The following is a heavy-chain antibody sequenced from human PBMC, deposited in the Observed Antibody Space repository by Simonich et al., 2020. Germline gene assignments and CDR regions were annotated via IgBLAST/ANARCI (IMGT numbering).Heavy chain of an antibody. J-gene: IGHJ3*01. Sequence: QVQLVQSGAEAKKPGASVNVTCQASGYTLTGDYMHWVRLAPGQGLEGMGWINPNMGGKNHTKKFTVRVTRTMDTSIGTASMGLSRLRSDHTAVDYCARRGGAGWGQGTMVTVSS. D-gene: IGHD6-19*01. CDR1: GYTLTGDY. CDR2: INPNMGGK. CDR3: ARRGGAG. V-gene: IGHV1-2*02.